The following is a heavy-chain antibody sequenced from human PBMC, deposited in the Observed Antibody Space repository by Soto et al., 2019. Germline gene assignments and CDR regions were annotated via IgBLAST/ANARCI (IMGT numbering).Heavy chain of an antibody. CDR3: ARDFKESQYYYYCMEV. CDR1: GFTFSSYS. D-gene: IGHD3-10*01. J-gene: IGHJ6*03. V-gene: IGHV3-21*06. CDR2: ISSGGEYT. Sequence: GGSLRLSCVVSGFTFSSYSMNWVRQAPGKGLEWVSSISSGGEYTYYADSVKGRFTISRDNAKNSVYLQMNSLTAEDTALYYCARDFKESQYYYYCMEVWDKGTSVTVSS.